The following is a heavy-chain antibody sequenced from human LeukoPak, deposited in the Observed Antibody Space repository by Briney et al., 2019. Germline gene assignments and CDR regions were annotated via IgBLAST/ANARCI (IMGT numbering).Heavy chain of an antibody. Sequence: ASVKVSCKASGYTFTSYYLHWVRQAPGQGLEWMGIINPSGGSTNYAQKFQGRVTMTRDTSTSTLYMELSSLRSEDTAVYYCARGLRRTVTRVYAFDYWGQGTLVTVSS. J-gene: IGHJ4*02. CDR1: GYTFTSYY. CDR3: ARGLRRTVTRVYAFDY. V-gene: IGHV1-46*01. CDR2: INPSGGST. D-gene: IGHD4-17*01.